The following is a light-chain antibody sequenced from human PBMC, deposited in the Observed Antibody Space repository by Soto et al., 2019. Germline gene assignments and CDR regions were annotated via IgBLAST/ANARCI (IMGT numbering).Light chain of an antibody. CDR2: GAS. CDR3: HQYHSPPQT. V-gene: IGKV3-20*01. CDR1: QSVSSSY. J-gene: IGKJ2*01. Sequence: IVLTQSPGTLSLSPGERATLSCRASQSVSSSYLAWYQQKPGQAPRLPIYGASSRATGIPDRFSGSGSGTDFTLTISRLEPEDSAVYYCHQYHSPPQTFGQGTKVDIK.